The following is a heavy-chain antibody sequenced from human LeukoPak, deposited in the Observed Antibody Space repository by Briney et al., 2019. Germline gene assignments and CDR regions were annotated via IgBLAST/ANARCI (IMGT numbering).Heavy chain of an antibody. CDR3: ARDLPTVTTRSAFDI. V-gene: IGHV1-69*05. Sequence: ASVKVSCKASGGTISSYAISWVRQAPGQGLEWMGGIIPIFGTANYAQKFQGRVTITTDESTSTAYMELSSLGSEDTAVYYCARDLPTVTTRSAFDIWGQGTMVTVSS. J-gene: IGHJ3*02. CDR1: GGTISSYA. D-gene: IGHD4-17*01. CDR2: IIPIFGTA.